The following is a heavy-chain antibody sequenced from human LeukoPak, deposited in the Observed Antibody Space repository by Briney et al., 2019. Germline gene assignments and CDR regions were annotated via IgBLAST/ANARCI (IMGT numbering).Heavy chain of an antibody. CDR2: IPYDGSNK. D-gene: IGHD3-3*01. Sequence: PGGSLRLSCAASGFTFSSYAMHWVRQAPGKGLEWVAVIPYDGSNKYYADSVKGRFTISRDNSKNTLYLQMNSLRAEDTAVYYCANDQSHYDFWSGYSAADAFDIWGQGTMVTVSS. CDR3: ANDQSHYDFWSGYSAADAFDI. J-gene: IGHJ3*02. V-gene: IGHV3-30-3*02. CDR1: GFTFSSYA.